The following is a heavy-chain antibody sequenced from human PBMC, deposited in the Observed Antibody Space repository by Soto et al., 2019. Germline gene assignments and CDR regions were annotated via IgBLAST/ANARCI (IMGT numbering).Heavy chain of an antibody. CDR3: ARADTAMVLAVGTGSFDY. CDR1: GGSVSSGSYY. D-gene: IGHD5-18*01. V-gene: IGHV4-61*01. Sequence: PSETLSLTCTVSGGSVSSGSYYWSWIRQPPGKGLECIGYIYYSGSTNYNPSLKSRVTISVDTSKNQFSLKLSSVTAADTAVYYCARADTAMVLAVGTGSFDYWGQGTLVTVSS. J-gene: IGHJ4*02. CDR2: IYYSGST.